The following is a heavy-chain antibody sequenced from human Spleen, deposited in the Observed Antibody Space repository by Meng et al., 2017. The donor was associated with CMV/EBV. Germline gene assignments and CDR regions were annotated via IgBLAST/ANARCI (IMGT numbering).Heavy chain of an antibody. V-gene: IGHV3-30*02. Sequence: GESLKISCTASGFTFSNYGMHWVRQAPGKGLEWVAFIRNDGSNEDYVDSVKGQFTISRDNAKNSLYLQMNSLRAEDTAVYYCARDTTYSSYHWGHGTLVTVSS. CDR2: IRNDGSNE. J-gene: IGHJ4*01. CDR1: GFTFSNYG. D-gene: IGHD6-19*01. CDR3: ARDTTYSSYH.